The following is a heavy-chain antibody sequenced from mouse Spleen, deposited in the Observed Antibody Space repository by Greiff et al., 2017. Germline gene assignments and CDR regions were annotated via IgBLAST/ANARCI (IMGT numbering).Heavy chain of an antibody. CDR1: GYTFTSYW. J-gene: IGHJ4*01. D-gene: IGHD1-2*01. CDR3: ARKNYGYVPVSDAMDY. V-gene: IGHV1-61*01. CDR2: IYPSDSET. Sequence: QVQLQQPGAELVRPGSSVKLSCKASGYTFTSYWMDWVKQRPGQGLEWIGNIYPSDSETHYNQKFKDKATLTVDKSSSTAYMQLSSLTSEDSAVYYCARKNYGYVPVSDAMDYWGQGTSVTVSS.